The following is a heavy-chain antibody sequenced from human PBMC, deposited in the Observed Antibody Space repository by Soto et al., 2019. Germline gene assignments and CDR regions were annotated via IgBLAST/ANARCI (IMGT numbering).Heavy chain of an antibody. V-gene: IGHV4-31*03. CDR3: ASKHSRYYYDSSGYYDH. CDR1: GGSISSGGYY. CDR2: IYYSGST. J-gene: IGHJ4*02. D-gene: IGHD3-22*01. Sequence: QVQLQESGPGLVKPSQTLSLTCTVSGGSISSGGYYWSWIRQHPGKGLEWIGYIYYSGSTYYNPSLKSRVTISVATSKNQFSLKLSSVTAADTAVYYCASKHSRYYYDSSGYYDHWGQGTLVTVSS.